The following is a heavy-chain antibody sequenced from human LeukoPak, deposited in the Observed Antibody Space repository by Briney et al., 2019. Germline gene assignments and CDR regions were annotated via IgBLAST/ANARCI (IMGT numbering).Heavy chain of an antibody. D-gene: IGHD5-12*01. V-gene: IGHV3-23*01. CDR2: ISGSGGRT. CDR1: GFIFTTYA. Sequence: GGSLRLSCAASGFIFTTYAMTWVRQAPGKGPDWVSSISGSGGRTYYADALKGRFTISRDNSKNTLYLQMNSLRAEDTAVYYCAIGPPYGGYSDWGQGTLVTVSS. CDR3: AIGPPYGGYSD. J-gene: IGHJ4*02.